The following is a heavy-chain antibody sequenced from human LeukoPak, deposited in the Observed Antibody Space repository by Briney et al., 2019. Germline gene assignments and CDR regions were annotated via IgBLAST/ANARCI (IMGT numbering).Heavy chain of an antibody. CDR2: INPNSGGT. CDR1: GYTFTGYC. J-gene: IGHJ5*02. D-gene: IGHD3-22*01. V-gene: IGHV1-2*02. CDR3: ARGVLAGYDSSGYPFYNWFDP. Sequence: ASVKVSCKASGYTFTGYCMHWVRQAPGQGLEWMGWINPNSGGTNYAQKFQGRVTMTRDTSISTAYMELSRLRSDDTAVYYCARGVLAGYDSSGYPFYNWFDPWGQGTLVTVSS.